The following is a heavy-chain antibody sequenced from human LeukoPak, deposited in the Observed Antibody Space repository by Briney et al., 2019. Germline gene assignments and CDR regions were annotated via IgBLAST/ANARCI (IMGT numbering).Heavy chain of an antibody. Sequence: GASVKVSCKASGYTFNTYGITWVRQAPGQGLEWMGWISAYNGNTNYAQKLQGRVTMTTDTSTSTAYMELRSLRSDDTAVYYCARDVGYCSAGICYSDPINDHWGRGTLVTVSS. CDR2: ISAYNGNT. J-gene: IGHJ4*02. V-gene: IGHV1-18*01. D-gene: IGHD2-15*01. CDR1: GYTFNTYG. CDR3: ARDVGYCSAGICYSDPINDH.